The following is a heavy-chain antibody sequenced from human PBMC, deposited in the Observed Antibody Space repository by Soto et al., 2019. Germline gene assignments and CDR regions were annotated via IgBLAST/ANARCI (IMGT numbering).Heavy chain of an antibody. CDR1: GYSFTTYW. CDR2: IDPTDSYT. J-gene: IGHJ4*02. V-gene: IGHV5-10-1*01. Sequence: PGESLKISCQASGYSFTTYWISWVRQMPGKGLECMGRIDPTDSYTDYGPSFEGHVTMSVDRSINTAYLEWSSLKASDSAMYYCARLTLAKDRIVYHIFDYWGRGTLVTVSS. D-gene: IGHD3-22*01. CDR3: ARLTLAKDRIVYHIFDY.